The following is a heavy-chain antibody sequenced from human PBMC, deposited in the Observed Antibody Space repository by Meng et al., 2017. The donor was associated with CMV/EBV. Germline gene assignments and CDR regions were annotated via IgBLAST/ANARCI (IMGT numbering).Heavy chain of an antibody. CDR2: ISSSGSTI. V-gene: IGHV3-11*01. Sequence: GESLKVSCAASRFTFSDYDMSWIRQAPGKGLEWVSYISSSGSTIYYADSVKGRFTISRDNAKNSLYLQMNSLRAEDTALYYCARDRDGNYRSYYGLDVWGQGTTVTVSS. CDR3: ARDRDGNYRSYYGLDV. J-gene: IGHJ6*02. CDR1: RFTFSDYD. D-gene: IGHD4-11*01.